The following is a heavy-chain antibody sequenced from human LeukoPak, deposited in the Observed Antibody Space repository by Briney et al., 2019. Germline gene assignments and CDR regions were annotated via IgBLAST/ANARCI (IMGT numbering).Heavy chain of an antibody. D-gene: IGHD3-10*01. CDR1: GYTFTYRY. V-gene: IGHV1-45*02. CDR3: ATITMVRGVFAFDI. CDR2: ITPFNGNT. Sequence: GASVTVSCKASGYTFTYRYLHWVRQAPGQALEWMGWITPFNGNTNYAQKFQDRVTITRDRSMSTAYMELSSLRSEDTAMYYCATITMVRGVFAFDIWGQGTMVTVSS. J-gene: IGHJ3*02.